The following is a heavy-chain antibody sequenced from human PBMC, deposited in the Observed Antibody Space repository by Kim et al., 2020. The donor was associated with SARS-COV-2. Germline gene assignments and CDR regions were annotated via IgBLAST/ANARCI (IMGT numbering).Heavy chain of an antibody. Sequence: GGSLRLSCAAAGFTFSSYDMHWVRQATGKGLEWVSAIGTAGDTYYPGSVKGRFTISRENAKNSLYLQMNSLRAGDTAVYYCARRYGDYDAFDIWGQGTMVTVSS. CDR2: IGTAGDT. CDR1: GFTFSSYD. D-gene: IGHD4-17*01. J-gene: IGHJ3*02. CDR3: ARRYGDYDAFDI. V-gene: IGHV3-13*01.